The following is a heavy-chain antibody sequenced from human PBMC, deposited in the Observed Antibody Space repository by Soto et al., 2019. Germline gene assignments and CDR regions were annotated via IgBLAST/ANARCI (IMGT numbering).Heavy chain of an antibody. CDR3: ARSHRITIFPRGFDY. Sequence: PSETLSLTCTVSGGSISSYYWSWIRQPPGKGLEWIGYIYYSGSTNYNPSLKSRVTISVDTSKNQFSLKLSSVTAADTAVYYCARSHRITIFPRGFDYWGQGTLVTVSS. CDR1: GGSISSYY. CDR2: IYYSGST. J-gene: IGHJ4*02. V-gene: IGHV4-59*08. D-gene: IGHD3-3*01.